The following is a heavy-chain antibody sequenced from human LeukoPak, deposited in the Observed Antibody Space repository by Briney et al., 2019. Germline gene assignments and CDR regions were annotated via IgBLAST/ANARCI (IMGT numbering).Heavy chain of an antibody. CDR1: GGSISSSSYY. CDR2: IYYSGST. J-gene: IGHJ5*02. CDR3: ARAPSLRGYWFDP. Sequence: SETLSLTCTVSGGSISSSSYYWGWIRQPPGKGLEWIGSIYYSGSTYYNPSLKSRVTISVDTSKNQFSLKLSSVTAADTAVYYCARAPSLRGYWFDPWGQGTLVTVSS. V-gene: IGHV4-39*07. D-gene: IGHD3-10*01.